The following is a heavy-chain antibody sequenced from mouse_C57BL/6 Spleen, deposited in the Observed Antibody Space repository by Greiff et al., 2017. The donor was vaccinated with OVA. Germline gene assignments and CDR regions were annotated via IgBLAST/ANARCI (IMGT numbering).Heavy chain of an antibody. J-gene: IGHJ2*01. V-gene: IGHV1-26*01. CDR3: ASGGDSSGFDY. CDR1: GYTFTDYY. Sequence: VQLQQSGPELVKPGASVKISCKASGYTFTDYYMNWVKQSHGKSLEWIGDINPNNGGTSYNQKFKGKATLTVDKSSSTAYMELRSLTSEDSAVYYCASGGDSSGFDYWGQGTTLTVSS. CDR2: INPNNGGT. D-gene: IGHD3-2*02.